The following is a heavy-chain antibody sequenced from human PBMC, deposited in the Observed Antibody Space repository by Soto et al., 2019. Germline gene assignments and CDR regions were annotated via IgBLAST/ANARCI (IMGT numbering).Heavy chain of an antibody. Sequence: QVQLVQSGAEVRKPGSSVTVSCKTSGGTFTTYDISWVRQAPGQGLEWMGGIIPLFDATKYAQKFPGRVTIPADKSTGTASMEMSSLRSEDTAMYYCARDRSSSGYNGTFYFDSWGQGTVVTASS. J-gene: IGHJ4*02. CDR3: ARDRSSSGYNGTFYFDS. V-gene: IGHV1-69*06. D-gene: IGHD6-25*01. CDR1: GGTFTTYD. CDR2: IIPLFDAT.